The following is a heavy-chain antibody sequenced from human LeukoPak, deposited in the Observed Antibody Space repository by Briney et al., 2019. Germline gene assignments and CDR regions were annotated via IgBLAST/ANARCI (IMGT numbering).Heavy chain of an antibody. J-gene: IGHJ4*02. CDR1: GYTFTSYY. Sequence: SVKVSCKASGYTFTSYYMHWVRQAPGQGLEWMGGIIPIFGTANYAQKFQGRVTINADDSTSTAYMELSSLRSEDTAVYYCARVNYYDSRGYRHFDYWGQGTLVTVSS. D-gene: IGHD3-22*01. CDR2: IIPIFGTA. CDR3: ARVNYYDSRGYRHFDY. V-gene: IGHV1-69*13.